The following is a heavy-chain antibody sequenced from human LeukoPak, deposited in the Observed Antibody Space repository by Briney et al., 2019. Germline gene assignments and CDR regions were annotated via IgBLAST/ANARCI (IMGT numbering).Heavy chain of an antibody. Sequence: GGSLRLSCAASEFSVGSNYMTWVRQAPGKGLEWVSLIYSGGSTYYADSVKGRFTISRDNSKNTLYLQMNSLRAEDTSVYYCARGRNSGWYEFVGQFDYWGQGTLVTVSS. V-gene: IGHV3-66*01. CDR2: IYSGGST. J-gene: IGHJ4*02. CDR1: EFSVGSNY. CDR3: ARGRNSGWYEFVGQFDY. D-gene: IGHD6-19*01.